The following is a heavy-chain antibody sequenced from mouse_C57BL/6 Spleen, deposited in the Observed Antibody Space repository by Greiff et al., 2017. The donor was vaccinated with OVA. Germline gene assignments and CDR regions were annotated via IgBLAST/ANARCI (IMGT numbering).Heavy chain of an antibody. CDR1: GYTFTDYN. V-gene: IGHV1-18*01. Sequence: EVQLQQSGPELVKPGASVKIPCKASGYTFTDYNMDWVKQSHGKSLEWIGDINPNNGGTIYNQKFKGKATLTVDKSSSTAYMELRSLTSEDTAVYYCARRGSYGSSPYWYFDVWGTGTTVTVSS. CDR3: ARRGSYGSSPYWYFDV. D-gene: IGHD1-1*01. J-gene: IGHJ1*03. CDR2: INPNNGGT.